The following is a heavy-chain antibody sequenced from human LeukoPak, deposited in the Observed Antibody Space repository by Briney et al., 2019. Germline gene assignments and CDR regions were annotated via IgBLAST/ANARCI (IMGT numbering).Heavy chain of an antibody. CDR2: ITSGSSPI. D-gene: IGHD4-17*01. CDR3: ARRAYGDGSFDY. J-gene: IGHJ4*02. Sequence: GGSLSLSCAASGFTFRSYSLNWVRQAPGKGLEWISYITSGSSPIYYAGSVKGRFTISRDNAKNSLYLQMNSLRDEDTAVYYCARRAYGDGSFDYWGQGTVVTVSS. CDR1: GFTFRSYS. V-gene: IGHV3-48*02.